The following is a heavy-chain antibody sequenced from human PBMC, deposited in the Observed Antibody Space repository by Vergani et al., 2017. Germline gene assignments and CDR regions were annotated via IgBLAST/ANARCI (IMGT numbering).Heavy chain of an antibody. J-gene: IGHJ3*02. CDR2: IDWDDDK. Sequence: QVTLRESGPALVKPTQTLTLTCTFSGFSLSTSGMCVSWIRQPPGKALEWLARIDWDDDKYYSTSLETRLTISKDTSKNQVVLTMTNMDPVDTATYYCARIADYDILTGYPNDAFDIWGQGTTVTVSS. V-gene: IGHV2-70*15. CDR1: GFSLSTSGMC. D-gene: IGHD3-9*01. CDR3: ARIADYDILTGYPNDAFDI.